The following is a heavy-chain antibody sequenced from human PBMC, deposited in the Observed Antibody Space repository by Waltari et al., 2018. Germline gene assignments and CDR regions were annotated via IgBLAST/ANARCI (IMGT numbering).Heavy chain of an antibody. J-gene: IGHJ4*02. D-gene: IGHD7-27*01. CDR3: ATRGGISNWGLDY. CDR1: GFTLSTYN. V-gene: IGHV3-48*04. Sequence: EVLLVESGGGLVQPGGSLRLSCVVSGFTLSTYNMNWVRQAPGKGLEWVSYISSGGGTIYYADSVKGRFNISRDNARNSLYLQMNNLRAEDTAVYYCATRGGISNWGLDYWGQGTLVTVSS. CDR2: ISSGGGTI.